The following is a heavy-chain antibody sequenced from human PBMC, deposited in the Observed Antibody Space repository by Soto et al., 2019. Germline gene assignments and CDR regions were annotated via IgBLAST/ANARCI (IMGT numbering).Heavy chain of an antibody. V-gene: IGHV4-4*07. J-gene: IGHJ6*02. CDR1: GGSISSYY. CDR3: ARDGVWFGELLSPAYGMDV. Sequence: SETLSLTCTVSGGSISSYYWSWIRQPAGKGLEWIGRIYTSGSTNYNPSLKSRVTMSVDTSKNQFSLKLSSVTAADTAVYYCARDGVWFGELLSPAYGMDVWGQGTTVTVSS. D-gene: IGHD3-10*01. CDR2: IYTSGST.